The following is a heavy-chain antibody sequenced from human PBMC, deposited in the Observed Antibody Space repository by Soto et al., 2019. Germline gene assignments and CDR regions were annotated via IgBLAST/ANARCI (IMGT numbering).Heavy chain of an antibody. Sequence: EVPLVESGGGLVQPGGSLRLSCAASGFTFSSYSIDWVRQAPGKGLEWVSYISSSGNTMYYADSVKGRFTISRDNAKISLYLKMNSLRAEDTAVYYCARDLGFCSSTACYPYYFDSCVQGTLVTVSS. J-gene: IGHJ4*02. CDR1: GFTFSSYS. CDR2: ISSSGNTM. CDR3: ARDLGFCSSTACYPYYFDS. V-gene: IGHV3-48*01. D-gene: IGHD2-2*01.